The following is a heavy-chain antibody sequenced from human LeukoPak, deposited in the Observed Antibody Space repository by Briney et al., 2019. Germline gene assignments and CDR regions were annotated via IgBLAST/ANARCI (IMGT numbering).Heavy chain of an antibody. CDR2: ISWNSGSI. CDR3: ARLLELLRDFDF. V-gene: IGHV3-9*01. J-gene: IGHJ4*02. Sequence: SLRLSCAASGFTFDDYAMHWVRQAPGKGLEWVSGISWNSGSIGYADSVKGRFTISRDNAKNSLYLQMNSLRAEDAAVYYCARLLELLRDFDFWGQGTLVAVSS. D-gene: IGHD1-26*01. CDR1: GFTFDDYA.